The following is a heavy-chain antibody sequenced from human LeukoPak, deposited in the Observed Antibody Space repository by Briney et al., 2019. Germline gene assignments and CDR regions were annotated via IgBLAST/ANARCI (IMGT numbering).Heavy chain of an antibody. D-gene: IGHD3-10*01. CDR2: ISSSSSYI. CDR3: ARDSYYGSGSYYFDY. Sequence: GGSLRLSCAASGFTFSSYSMNWVRQAPGKGLEWVSSISSSSSYIYYADSVKGRFTISRDDAKNSLCLQMNSLRAEDTAVYYCARDSYYGSGSYYFDYWGQGTLVTVSS. V-gene: IGHV3-21*01. CDR1: GFTFSSYS. J-gene: IGHJ4*02.